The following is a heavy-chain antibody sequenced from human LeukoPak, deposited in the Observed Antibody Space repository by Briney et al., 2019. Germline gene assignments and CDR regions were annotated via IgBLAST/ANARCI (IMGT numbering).Heavy chain of an antibody. CDR3: AGISSGARVDY. CDR2: IYTSGST. D-gene: IGHD3-10*02. Sequence: SETLSLTCTVSGGSISSYYWSWIRQPAGKGLEWIGRIYTSGSTNYNPSLKSRVTTSVDTSKNQFSLKLSSVTAADAAVYYCAGISSGARVDYWGQGTLVTVSS. CDR1: GGSISSYY. V-gene: IGHV4-4*07. J-gene: IGHJ4*02.